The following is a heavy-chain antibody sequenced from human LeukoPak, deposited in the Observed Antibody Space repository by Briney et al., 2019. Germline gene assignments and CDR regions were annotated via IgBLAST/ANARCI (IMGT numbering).Heavy chain of an antibody. Sequence: PGGSLRLSCAASGFTFSNHALHWLRQAPGKALAYVAVININGAKTFHAKSLKDRFTISRDNSKNILYLQMGSLRAEDMAVYYCARGEEFYDSSGYRRLDSWGQGTLVVVSS. D-gene: IGHD3-22*01. V-gene: IGHV3-64*01. CDR1: GFTFSNHA. CDR3: ARGEEFYDSSGYRRLDS. CDR2: ININGAKT. J-gene: IGHJ4*02.